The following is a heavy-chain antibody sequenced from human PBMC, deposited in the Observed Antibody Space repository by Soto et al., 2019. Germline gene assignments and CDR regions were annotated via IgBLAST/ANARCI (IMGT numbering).Heavy chain of an antibody. D-gene: IGHD3-9*01. Sequence: PSETLSLTCSVSDDSINSDKYYWGWIREPPGKGLEWIGSIYYRGNAYYNPSLQTRVTISLDKSKSQFSLKLNSVTAADSAVYFCARLEGLATISYYFDFWGPGALVTVSS. CDR2: IYYRGNA. V-gene: IGHV4-39*01. CDR3: ARLEGLATISYYFDF. CDR1: DDSINSDKYY. J-gene: IGHJ4*02.